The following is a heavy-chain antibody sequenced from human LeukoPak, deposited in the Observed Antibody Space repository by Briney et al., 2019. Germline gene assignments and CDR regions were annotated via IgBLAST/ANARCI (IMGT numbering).Heavy chain of an antibody. V-gene: IGHV3-11*04. CDR2: ISSCGSTI. CDR3: AREVVSSWYGSYYFDY. Sequence: PGGSLRLSCAASGFTFSDYYMSWIRQAPGKGLEWVSYISSCGSTIYYADSVKGRFTISRDNAKNSLYLQMNSLRAEDTAVYYCAREVVSSWYGSYYFDYWGQGTLVTVSS. J-gene: IGHJ4*02. D-gene: IGHD6-13*01. CDR1: GFTFSDYY.